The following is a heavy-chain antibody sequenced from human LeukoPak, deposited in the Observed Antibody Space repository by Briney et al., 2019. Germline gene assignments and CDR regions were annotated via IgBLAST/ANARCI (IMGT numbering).Heavy chain of an antibody. CDR3: AREGEHVLAKDY. V-gene: IGHV3-66*01. CDR1: GFTVSTNY. Sequence: PGGSLRLSCAVSGFTVSTNYMSWVRQAPGKGLEWVSIIHRDGSTYYADSVKGRFTISRDNSKNTLYIQMNSLRAEDTDVYYFAREGEHVLAKDYWGRGTLVPAPS. CDR2: IHRDGST. D-gene: IGHD2-8*02. J-gene: IGHJ4*02.